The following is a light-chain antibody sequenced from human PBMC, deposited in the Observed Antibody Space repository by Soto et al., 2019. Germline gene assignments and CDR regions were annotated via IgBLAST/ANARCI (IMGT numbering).Light chain of an antibody. CDR3: QQYNSYSLT. CDR2: DAS. Sequence: DIQMTQSPSTLSASVGDRVTITCRASQCISSWLAWYQRKPGKAPKLLIYDASSLERGVPSRFSGSGSGTEFTLTISSLQPDDVATYYCQQYNSYSLTFCQGTKVEIK. J-gene: IGKJ1*01. CDR1: QCISSW. V-gene: IGKV1-5*01.